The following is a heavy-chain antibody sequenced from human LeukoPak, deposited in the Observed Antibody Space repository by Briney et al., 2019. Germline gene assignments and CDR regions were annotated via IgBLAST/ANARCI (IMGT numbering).Heavy chain of an antibody. V-gene: IGHV4-59*12. CDR3: ARDMVAPDY. J-gene: IGHJ4*02. CDR2: IYYSGST. CDR1: GGSISSYY. Sequence: SETLSLTCTVSGGSISSYYWSWIRQPPGKGLEWIGYIYYSGSTYYNPSLKSRVTISVDTSKNQFSLKLSSVTAADTAVYYCARDMVAPDYWGQGTLVTVSS. D-gene: IGHD5-12*01.